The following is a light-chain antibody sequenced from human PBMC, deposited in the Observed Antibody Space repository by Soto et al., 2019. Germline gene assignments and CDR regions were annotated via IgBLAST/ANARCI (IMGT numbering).Light chain of an antibody. V-gene: IGKV3-20*01. Sequence: EIVLTQPPGTLSLSPGERATLSCRASQSVSSSYLTWYQQKPGQAPRLLIYGASSRATGIPDRFSGSGSETDFTLTISRLEPEDFAVYYCQQYGSSPPITFGHGTRLEIK. CDR1: QSVSSSY. J-gene: IGKJ5*01. CDR3: QQYGSSPPIT. CDR2: GAS.